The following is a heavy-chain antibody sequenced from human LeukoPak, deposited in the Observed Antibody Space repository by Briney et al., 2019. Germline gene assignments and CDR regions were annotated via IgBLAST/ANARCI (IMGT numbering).Heavy chain of an antibody. CDR2: IKGKGDGETT. V-gene: IGHV3-15*01. D-gene: IGHD1-1*01. Sequence: GGSLRLSCAASGFTFSNAWMSWVRQAPGKGLEWVGRIKGKGDGETTDYAAPVKGRFTISRDDSKNTLYLQMNSPKTEDTAVYYCTTDSWNPFDYWGQGTLVTVSS. CDR3: TTDSWNPFDY. J-gene: IGHJ4*02. CDR1: GFTFSNAW.